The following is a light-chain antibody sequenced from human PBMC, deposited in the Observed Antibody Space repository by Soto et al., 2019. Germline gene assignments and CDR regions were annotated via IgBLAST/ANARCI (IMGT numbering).Light chain of an antibody. CDR2: GAS. V-gene: IGKV3-20*01. CDR3: QQYGSSSLT. CDR1: QSFNYNF. J-gene: IGKJ4*01. Sequence: EIVLTQSPGTLSLSPGERATLSCRASQSFNYNFLAWYQQKPGQAPRLLIYGASSRATGIPDRFSGSGSGTDFTLTISKLKPEDFAMYYCQQYGSSSLTFGGGTKVEIK.